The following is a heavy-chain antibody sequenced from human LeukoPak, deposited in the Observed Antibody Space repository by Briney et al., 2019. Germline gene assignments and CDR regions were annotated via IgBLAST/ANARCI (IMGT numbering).Heavy chain of an antibody. J-gene: IGHJ5*02. CDR3: ARVAAAGFAYDKFDP. D-gene: IGHD6-13*01. CDR1: GYTFTSYY. CDR2: INPSGAST. V-gene: IGHV1-46*01. Sequence: ASVKVSCKASGYTFTSYYMHWVRQAPGQGLEWMGIINPSGASTNYAQKFQGRVNMTRDTSTNTVYMELGSLRSEDTAVYYCARVAAAGFAYDKFDPWGQGTLVIVSS.